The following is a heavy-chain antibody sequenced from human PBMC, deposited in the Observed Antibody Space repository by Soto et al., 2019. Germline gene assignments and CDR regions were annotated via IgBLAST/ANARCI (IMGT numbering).Heavy chain of an antibody. D-gene: IGHD2-2*01. CDR1: GYTFTGYY. V-gene: IGHV1-2*02. CDR3: ARAQYCSSTSCYEGENWFDP. CDR2: INPNRGGT. Sequence: QVQLVQSGAEVKKPGASVKVSCKASGYTFTGYYMHWVRRAPGQGLEWMGWINPNRGGTNYVQKFQGRVTMTRDTSTTTAYMALSRLRSDDTAVYYCARAQYCSSTSCYEGENWFDPWGQGTLVTVSS. J-gene: IGHJ5*02.